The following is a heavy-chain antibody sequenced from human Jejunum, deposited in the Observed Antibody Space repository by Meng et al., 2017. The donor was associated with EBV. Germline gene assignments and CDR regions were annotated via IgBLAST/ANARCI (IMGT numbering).Heavy chain of an antibody. V-gene: IGHV4-4*02. Sequence: RPRPEKASGSLVLPCVLSGGSISGSDVGSWVRQPPGKGLEWLGEIYHGGGTNYNPSLESRVTISVDKSKNQFSLKLNSVTVADTAVYYCAGNGYYALEYWGPGSLVTVSS. CDR3: AGNGYYALEY. CDR1: GGSISGSDV. CDR2: IYHGGGT. D-gene: IGHD3-22*01. J-gene: IGHJ4*02.